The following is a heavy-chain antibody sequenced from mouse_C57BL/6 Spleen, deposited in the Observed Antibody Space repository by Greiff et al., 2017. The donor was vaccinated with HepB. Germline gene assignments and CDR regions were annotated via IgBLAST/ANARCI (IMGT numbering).Heavy chain of an antibody. Sequence: EVQLKESGPVLVKPGASVKMSCKASGYTFTDYYMNWVKQSHGKSLEWIGVINPYNGGTSYNQKFKGKATLTVDKSSSTAYMELNSLTSEDSAVYYCASWAQATNFDYWGQGTTLTVSS. D-gene: IGHD3-2*02. CDR1: GYTFTDYY. CDR2: INPYNGGT. J-gene: IGHJ2*01. CDR3: ASWAQATNFDY. V-gene: IGHV1-19*01.